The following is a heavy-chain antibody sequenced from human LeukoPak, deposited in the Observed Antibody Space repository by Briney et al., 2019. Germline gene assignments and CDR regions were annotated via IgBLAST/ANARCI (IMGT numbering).Heavy chain of an antibody. CDR3: ASGYSYGEKTYYYYGMDV. Sequence: GGSLRLSCAASGFTFSSYSMNWVRQAPGKGLEWVSSISSSSSYIYYADSVKGRFTISRDNAKNSLYLQMNSLRAEDTAVYYCASGYSYGEKTYYYYGMDVWGQGTTVTVSS. CDR1: GFTFSSYS. J-gene: IGHJ6*02. CDR2: ISSSSSYI. D-gene: IGHD5-18*01. V-gene: IGHV3-21*01.